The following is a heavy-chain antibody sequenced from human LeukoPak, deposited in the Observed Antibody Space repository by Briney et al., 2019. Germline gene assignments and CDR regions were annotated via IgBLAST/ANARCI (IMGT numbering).Heavy chain of an antibody. CDR3: AKSRSDVVDY. Sequence: GRSLRLSCAASGFTFSSYGMHWVRQAPGKGLEWVAVISYDGSNKYYADSVKGRFTISRDNSKSTLYLQMNSLRAEDTAVYYCAKSRSDVVDYWGQGTLVTVSS. D-gene: IGHD3-3*01. V-gene: IGHV3-30*18. CDR2: ISYDGSNK. CDR1: GFTFSSYG. J-gene: IGHJ4*02.